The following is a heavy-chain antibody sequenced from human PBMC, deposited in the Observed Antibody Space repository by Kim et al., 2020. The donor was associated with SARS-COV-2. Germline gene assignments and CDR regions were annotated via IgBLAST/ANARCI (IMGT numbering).Heavy chain of an antibody. V-gene: IGHV4-31*03. CDR2: IYYSGST. CDR3: AREVSRSRVVPAAMDV. D-gene: IGHD2-2*01. Sequence: SETLSLTCTVSGGSISSGGYYWSWIRQHPGKGLEWIGYIYYSGSTYYNPSLKSRVTISVDTSKNQFSLKLSSVTAADTAVYYCAREVSRSRVVPAAMDVWGQGTTVTVSS. J-gene: IGHJ6*02. CDR1: GGSISSGGYY.